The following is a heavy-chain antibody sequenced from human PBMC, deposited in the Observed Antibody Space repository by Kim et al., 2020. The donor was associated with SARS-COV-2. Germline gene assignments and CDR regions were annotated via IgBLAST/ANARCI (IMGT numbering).Heavy chain of an antibody. J-gene: IGHJ4*02. CDR1: GGSISSGGYS. CDR2: IYHSGST. CDR3: ARDRGSSVPRD. D-gene: IGHD2-2*01. V-gene: IGHV4-30-2*01. Sequence: SETLSLTCAVSGGSISSGGYSWSWIRQPPGKGLEWIGYIYHSGSTYYNPSLKSRVTISVDRSKNQFSLKLSSVTAADTAVYYCARDRGSSVPRDWGQGTLVTVSS.